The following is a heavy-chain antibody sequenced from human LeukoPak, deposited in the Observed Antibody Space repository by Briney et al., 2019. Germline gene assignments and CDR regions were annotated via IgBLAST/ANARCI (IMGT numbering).Heavy chain of an antibody. D-gene: IGHD5-12*01. J-gene: IGHJ4*02. Sequence: SETLSLTCTVSGYSISSGYYWGWIRQPPGKGLEWIGSIYHSGSTYYNPSLKSRVTISLDTSKNQFSLKLSSVTAADTAVYYCARKDPGYSGYSDFDYWGQGTLVTVSS. CDR1: GYSISSGYY. CDR2: IYHSGST. CDR3: ARKDPGYSGYSDFDY. V-gene: IGHV4-38-2*02.